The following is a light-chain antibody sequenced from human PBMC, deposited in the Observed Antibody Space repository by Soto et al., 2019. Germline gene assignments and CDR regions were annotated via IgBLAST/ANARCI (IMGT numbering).Light chain of an antibody. V-gene: IGLV2-14*03. CDR1: TTDVDGYDY. CDR2: DVN. CDR3: TSYKGSAPFSV. Sequence: QSALTQPASVSGSPGRSITISCTGATTDVDGYDYVSWYQQHPGQAPKLMIFDVNNRPSGVSGRFPGSKSGDTASLTISGLQAEDDGDYYCTSYKGSAPFSVFGSGTKVTVL. J-gene: IGLJ1*01.